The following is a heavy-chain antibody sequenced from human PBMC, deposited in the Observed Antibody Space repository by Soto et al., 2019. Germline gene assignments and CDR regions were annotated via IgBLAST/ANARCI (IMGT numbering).Heavy chain of an antibody. D-gene: IGHD6-13*01. CDR2: ISGYSGDT. Sequence: QVLLVQSGPEVKNPGASLNISCKTSGYTFFGYDMSWVRQAPGQGLEWMGWISGYSGDTPYAQKFKGRVTLTRYISTSTVYMELRSLTSDDVATYYCARHRGPTTAENWFDPWGQGTLVIVSS. CDR1: GYTFFGYD. CDR3: ARHRGPTTAENWFDP. V-gene: IGHV1-18*03. J-gene: IGHJ5*02.